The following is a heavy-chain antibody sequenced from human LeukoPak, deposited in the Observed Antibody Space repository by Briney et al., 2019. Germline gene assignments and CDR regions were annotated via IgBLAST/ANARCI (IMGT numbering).Heavy chain of an antibody. CDR2: IYSGGST. CDR1: GFTFSSYA. D-gene: IGHD3-22*01. J-gene: IGHJ4*02. Sequence: GGSLRLSCAASGFTFSSYAMSWVRQAPGKGLEWVSVIYSGGSTYYADSVKGRFTFSRDNSKNTLYLQMNSLRAEDTAVYYCAKYTHSSGFDYWGQGTLVTVSS. CDR3: AKYTHSSGFDY. V-gene: IGHV3-23*03.